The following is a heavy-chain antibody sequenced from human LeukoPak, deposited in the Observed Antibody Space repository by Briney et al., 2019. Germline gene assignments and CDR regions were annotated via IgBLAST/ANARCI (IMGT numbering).Heavy chain of an antibody. CDR2: ITRSGTTI. D-gene: IGHD3-22*01. V-gene: IGHV3-48*03. J-gene: IGHJ3*02. Sequence: GGSLRLSCAASGFTFSTHEMNWVRHAPGKGLEWVSYITRSGTTIYYADSVKGRFTISRDNAKNSLYLQMNSLRDEDTAVYYCARGGNIGYDYNAFDIWGQGTMVTVSS. CDR1: GFTFSTHE. CDR3: ARGGNIGYDYNAFDI.